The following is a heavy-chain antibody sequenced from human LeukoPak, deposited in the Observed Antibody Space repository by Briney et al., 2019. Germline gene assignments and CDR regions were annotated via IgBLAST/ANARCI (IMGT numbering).Heavy chain of an antibody. Sequence: PGGSLRLSCAASGFTFSSYGMHWVRQAPGKGLEWVAVISYDGSNKYYADSVKGRFTISRDNSKNTLYLQMNSLRAEDTAVYYCARGYYDSGYYFDYWGQGTLVTVSS. V-gene: IGHV3-30*03. D-gene: IGHD3-22*01. CDR1: GFTFSSYG. CDR3: ARGYYDSGYYFDY. CDR2: ISYDGSNK. J-gene: IGHJ4*02.